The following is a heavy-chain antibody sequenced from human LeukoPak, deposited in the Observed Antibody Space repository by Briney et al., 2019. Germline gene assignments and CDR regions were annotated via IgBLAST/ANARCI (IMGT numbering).Heavy chain of an antibody. Sequence: GGSLRLSCAASGFTFSRYWMSWVRQAPGKGLEWVVNIKQDGSEKYYVDSVKGRFTISRDNAKKSLYLQMNSLRAEDTAVYYCAKDLSIAAALFDYWGQGTLVTVSS. J-gene: IGHJ4*02. CDR3: AKDLSIAAALFDY. V-gene: IGHV3-7*01. CDR1: GFTFSRYW. D-gene: IGHD6-13*01. CDR2: IKQDGSEK.